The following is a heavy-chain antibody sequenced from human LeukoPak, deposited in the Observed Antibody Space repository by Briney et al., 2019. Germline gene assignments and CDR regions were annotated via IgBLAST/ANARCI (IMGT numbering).Heavy chain of an antibody. CDR3: AKDRTWESTSSPTFDY. J-gene: IGHJ4*02. CDR2: ISSSGGST. V-gene: IGHV3-23*01. Sequence: QSGGSLRLSCAASGFTFSSYAMSWVRQAPGKGLEWVSAISSSGGSTYYADSVKGRFTISRDNSKNTLFLQMNSLRAEDTAVYYCAKDRTWESTSSPTFDYWGQGTLVTVSS. CDR1: GFTFSSYA. D-gene: IGHD6-6*01.